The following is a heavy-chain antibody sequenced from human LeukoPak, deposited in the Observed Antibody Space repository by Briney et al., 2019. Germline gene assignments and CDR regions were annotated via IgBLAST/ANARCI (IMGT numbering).Heavy chain of an antibody. D-gene: IGHD3-22*01. CDR2: IIPILGIP. J-gene: IGHJ1*01. CDR1: GGTFSSYA. Sequence: SVKVSCKASGGTFSSYAISWVRQAPGQGLEWMGRIIPILGIPNYAQKFQGRATITADKSTTTAYMELSSLRSEDTAVYYCARVSYYDSSGYPEYFHHWGQGTLVTVSS. CDR3: ARVSYYDSSGYPEYFHH. V-gene: IGHV1-69*04.